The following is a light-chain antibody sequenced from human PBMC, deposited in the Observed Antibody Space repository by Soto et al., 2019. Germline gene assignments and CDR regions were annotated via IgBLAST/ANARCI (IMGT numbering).Light chain of an antibody. V-gene: IGLV2-8*01. CDR1: SSDVGAYNY. J-gene: IGLJ1*01. CDR2: EVT. Sequence: SALTQPPSASGSPGQSVTISCTGTSSDVGAYNYVSWYQHRPGKAPKLMIYEVTKRPSGVPDRFSGAKSGNTASLTVSGLQAEDEAYYYCTSHAGTNNFPYVFGTGTKLTVL. CDR3: TSHAGTNNFPYV.